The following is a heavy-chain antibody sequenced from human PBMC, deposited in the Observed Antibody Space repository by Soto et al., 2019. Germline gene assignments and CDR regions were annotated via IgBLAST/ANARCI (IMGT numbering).Heavy chain of an antibody. CDR2: ISSSNNI. Sequence: GGSLRLSCAASGFVFRSYSMSWVRQAPGKGLEWVSAISSSNNIDYADSVKGRFTISRDNSKNTLYLQMNSLRAEDTAVYYCAKRERFLLPVLDPWGQGTLVTVSS. V-gene: IGHV3-23*05. CDR1: GFVFRSYS. D-gene: IGHD3-3*01. CDR3: AKRERFLLPVLDP. J-gene: IGHJ5*02.